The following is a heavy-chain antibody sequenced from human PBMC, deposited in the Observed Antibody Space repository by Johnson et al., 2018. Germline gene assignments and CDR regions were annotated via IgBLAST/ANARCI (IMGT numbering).Heavy chain of an antibody. CDR2: ISITSSYI. J-gene: IGHJ2*01. V-gene: IGHV3-21*01. D-gene: IGHD2-8*01. Sequence: VQLVQSGGGVVQPGRSLRLSCAASGITFSSYNMNWVRQAPGKGLEWVSSISITSSYIYYADSVKGRFTISRDNAENSVYLQMNSLRVEDTALYYCVRDDXNDWY. CDR1: GITFSSYN. CDR3: VRDDXNDWY.